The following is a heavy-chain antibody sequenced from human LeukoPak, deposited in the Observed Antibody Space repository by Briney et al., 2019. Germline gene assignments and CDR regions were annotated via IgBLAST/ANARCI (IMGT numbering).Heavy chain of an antibody. J-gene: IGHJ4*02. D-gene: IGHD3-10*01. CDR1: GYTFTGYY. V-gene: IGHV1-2*02. CDR3: ARVVVWFGELSYFDY. CDR2: INPNSGGT. Sequence: ASVTVSCKASGYTFTGYYMHWVRQAPGQGLEWMGWINPNSGGTNYAQKFQGRVTMTRDTSISTAYMELSRLRSDDTAVYYCARVVVWFGELSYFDYWGQGTLDTVSS.